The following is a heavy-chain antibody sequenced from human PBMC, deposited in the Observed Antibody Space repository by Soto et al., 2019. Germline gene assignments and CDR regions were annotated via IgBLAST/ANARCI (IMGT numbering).Heavy chain of an antibody. J-gene: IGHJ4*02. D-gene: IGHD2-21*01. CDR1: GFTLSTYA. V-gene: IGHV3-23*01. Sequence: EVQLLESGGGLVQPGGSLRLSCAASGFTLSTYAMTWVRQAPGKGLECVSGIVGSGDDIHYADSVKGRFTISKDISRNTRYLKMNSLRADDTAVYYCAKDAVYNDGVWHMDHWCQGTLVTVSS. CDR3: AKDAVYNDGVWHMDH. CDR2: IVGSGDDI.